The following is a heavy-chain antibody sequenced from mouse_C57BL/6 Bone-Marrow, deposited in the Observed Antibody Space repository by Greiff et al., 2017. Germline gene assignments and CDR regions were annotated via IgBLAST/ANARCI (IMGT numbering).Heavy chain of an antibody. CDR2: IDPENGDT. Sequence: VQLQQSGAELVRPGASVQLSCTASAFNIKDDYMHWVKQRPEQGLEWIGWIDPENGDTESASKFQGKATITANTSSNTAYLQLSSLTSEDTAVYYCTPRLRSVLYAMDYWGHGASVTVAS. J-gene: IGHJ4*01. CDR1: AFNIKDDY. V-gene: IGHV14-4*01. D-gene: IGHD1-1*01. CDR3: TPRLRSVLYAMDY.